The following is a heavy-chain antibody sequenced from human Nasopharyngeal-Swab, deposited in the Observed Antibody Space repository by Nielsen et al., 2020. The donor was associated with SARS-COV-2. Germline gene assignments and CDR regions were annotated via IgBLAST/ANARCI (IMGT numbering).Heavy chain of an antibody. Sequence: ASVKVSCNASGYTFTSYAMHWVRQAPGQRLEWMGWINAGNGNTKYSQKFQGRVTITRDTSASTAYMELSSLRSEDTAVYYCAREYCSSTSCYWDTIEDDYWGQGTLVTVSS. D-gene: IGHD2-2*01. V-gene: IGHV1-3*01. CDR3: AREYCSSTSCYWDTIEDDY. J-gene: IGHJ4*02. CDR2: INAGNGNT. CDR1: GYTFTSYA.